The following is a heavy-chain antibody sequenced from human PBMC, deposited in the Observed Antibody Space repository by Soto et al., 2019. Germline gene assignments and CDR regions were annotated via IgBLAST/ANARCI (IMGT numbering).Heavy chain of an antibody. V-gene: IGHV3-23*01. CDR1: GFTFSSYA. CDR2: ISGSGGST. D-gene: IGHD3-16*01. CDR3: AKDIRGDLGPYYFDY. Sequence: EVQLLESGGGLVQPGGSLRLSCAASGFTFSSYAMSWVRQAPGKGLEWVSAISGSGGSTYYADSVKGRFTISRDNSKNTLYLQMNSLRAEDTALYYCAKDIRGDLGPYYFDYWGQGTLVTVSS. J-gene: IGHJ4*02.